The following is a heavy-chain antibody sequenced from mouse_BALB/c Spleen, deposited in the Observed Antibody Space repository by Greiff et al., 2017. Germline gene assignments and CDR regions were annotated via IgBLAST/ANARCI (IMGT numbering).Heavy chain of an antibody. CDR2: IYPGDGDT. Sequence: QVQLKESGAELARPGASVKLSCKASGYTFTSYWMQWVKQRPGQGLEWIGAIYPGDGDTRYTQKFKGKATLTADKSSSTAYMQLSSLASEDSAVYYCARGRDGNYLDYWGQGTTLTVSS. J-gene: IGHJ2*01. CDR3: ARGRDGNYLDY. CDR1: GYTFTSYW. D-gene: IGHD2-1*01. V-gene: IGHV1-87*01.